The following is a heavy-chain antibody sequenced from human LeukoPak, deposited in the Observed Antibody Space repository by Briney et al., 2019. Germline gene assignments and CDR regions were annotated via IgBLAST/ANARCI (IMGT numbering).Heavy chain of an antibody. V-gene: IGHV4-59*01. Sequence: SETLSLTCTVSGGSISSYYWSWIRQPPGKGLEWIGYIYYSGSTNYNPSLKSRVTMSVDTSKNQFSLKLSSVTAADTAVYYCARDKGLAGAGLWYFDLWGSGTLVTVSS. CDR3: ARDKGLAGAGLWYFDL. D-gene: IGHD6-13*01. CDR1: GGSISSYY. J-gene: IGHJ2*01. CDR2: IYYSGST.